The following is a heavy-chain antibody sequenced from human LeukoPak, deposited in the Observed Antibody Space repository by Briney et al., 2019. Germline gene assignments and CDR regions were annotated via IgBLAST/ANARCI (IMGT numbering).Heavy chain of an antibody. Sequence: GGSLRLSCAASELTLSSYWMHWVRQVPGKGLVWVSRINSDGSNTNYADSVKGRFTISRDNAKNSLYLQMNSLRAEDTAVYYCASYGLWLQLDYWGQGTLVTVSS. CDR3: ASYGLWLQLDY. V-gene: IGHV3-74*01. D-gene: IGHD5-24*01. CDR2: INSDGSNT. CDR1: ELTLSSYW. J-gene: IGHJ4*02.